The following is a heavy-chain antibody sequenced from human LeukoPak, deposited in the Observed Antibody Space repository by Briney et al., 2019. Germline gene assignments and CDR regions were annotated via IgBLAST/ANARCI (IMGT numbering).Heavy chain of an antibody. CDR3: AKDRGYSLCVFDI. CDR1: GFTFSSYA. V-gene: IGHV3-23*01. J-gene: IGHJ3*02. D-gene: IGHD5-18*01. CDR2: ISGSGGST. Sequence: PGGSLRPSCAASGFTFSSYAMSWVRQAPGKGLEWVSAISGSGGSTYYADSVKGRFTISRDNSKNTLYLQMNSLRAEDTAVYYCAKDRGYSLCVFDIWGQGTMVTVSS.